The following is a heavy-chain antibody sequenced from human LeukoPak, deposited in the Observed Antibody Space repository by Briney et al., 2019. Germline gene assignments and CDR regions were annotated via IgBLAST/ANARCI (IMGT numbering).Heavy chain of an antibody. CDR3: AAGKTGDLISYFDY. CDR2: ISWNSGSI. J-gene: IGHJ4*02. CDR1: GFTFDDYA. V-gene: IGHV3-9*01. D-gene: IGHD4-17*01. Sequence: QTGGSLRLSCAASGFTFDDYAMHWVRQAPGKGLEWVSGISWNSGSIGYADSVKGRFTISRDNAKNSLYLQMNSLRAEDTALYYCAAGKTGDLISYFDYWGQGTLVTVSS.